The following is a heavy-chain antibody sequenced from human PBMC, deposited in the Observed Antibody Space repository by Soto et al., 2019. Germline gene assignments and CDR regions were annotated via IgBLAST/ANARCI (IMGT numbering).Heavy chain of an antibody. CDR2: ISHDESNK. CDR1: GFTFSSYG. D-gene: IGHD2-21*01. V-gene: IGHV3-30*18. Sequence: QVQLVESGGGVVQPGRSLRLSCAASGFTFSSYGMHWFRQAPGKGLEWVSVISHDESNKYYGDSVKGRFTISRDNSKKTVYLQMNSLRADDTAVYYCAKDIIYCTTISCYSFDSWGQGTRVTVSS. J-gene: IGHJ4*02. CDR3: AKDIIYCTTISCYSFDS.